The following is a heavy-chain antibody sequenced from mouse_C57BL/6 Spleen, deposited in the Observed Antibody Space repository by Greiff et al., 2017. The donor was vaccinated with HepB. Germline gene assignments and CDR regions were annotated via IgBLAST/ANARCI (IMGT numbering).Heavy chain of an antibody. CDR2: IDPETGGT. CDR3: TRAGHTTVAPNCFDY. Sequence: QVQLKESGAELVRPGASVTLSCKASGYTFTDYEMHWVKQTPVHGLEWIGAIDPETGGTAYNQKFKGKAILTADKSSSTAYMELRSLTSEDSAVYYCTRAGHTTVAPNCFDYWGQGTTLTVSS. D-gene: IGHD1-1*01. J-gene: IGHJ2*01. V-gene: IGHV1-15*01. CDR1: GYTFTDYE.